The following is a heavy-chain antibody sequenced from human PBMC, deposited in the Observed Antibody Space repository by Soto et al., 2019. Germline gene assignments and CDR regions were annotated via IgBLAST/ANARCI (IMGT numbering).Heavy chain of an antibody. J-gene: IGHJ6*02. D-gene: IGHD3-22*01. CDR1: GFTFSSYA. Sequence: GGSLRLSCAASGFTFSSYAMHWVRQAPGKGLEWVAVISYDGSNKYYADSVKGRFTISRDNSKNTLYLQMNSLRAEDTAVYYCAREHSSGYYLTLDYYYYGMDVWGQGTTVTVSS. V-gene: IGHV3-30-3*01. CDR2: ISYDGSNK. CDR3: AREHSSGYYLTLDYYYYGMDV.